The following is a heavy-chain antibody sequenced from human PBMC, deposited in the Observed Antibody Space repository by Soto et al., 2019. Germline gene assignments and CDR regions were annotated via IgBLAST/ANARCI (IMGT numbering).Heavy chain of an antibody. J-gene: IGHJ4*02. Sequence: GGSLRLSCAASGFTFSSYGMHWVRQAPGKGLEWVAVISYDGSNKYYADSVKGRFTISRDNSKNTLYLQMNSLRAEDTAVYYCAKDQDRLRLDYWGQGTLVTVSS. CDR3: AKDQDRLRLDY. CDR1: GFTFSSYG. V-gene: IGHV3-30*18. CDR2: ISYDGSNK. D-gene: IGHD3-3*01.